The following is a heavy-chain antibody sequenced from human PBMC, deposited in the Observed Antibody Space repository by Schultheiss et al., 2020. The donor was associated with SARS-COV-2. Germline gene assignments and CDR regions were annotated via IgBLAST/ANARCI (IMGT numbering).Heavy chain of an antibody. V-gene: IGHV3-30*01. J-gene: IGHJ4*02. Sequence: GGSLRLSCAASRFTFSNYAMHWVRQAPGKGLEWVAIISYDGSNKYFADSVKGRFTISRDNSKNTLYLQMNSLRAEDTAVYYCARDYDSSGYFFDYWGQGTLVTVSS. D-gene: IGHD3-22*01. CDR2: ISYDGSNK. CDR3: ARDYDSSGYFFDY. CDR1: RFTFSNYA.